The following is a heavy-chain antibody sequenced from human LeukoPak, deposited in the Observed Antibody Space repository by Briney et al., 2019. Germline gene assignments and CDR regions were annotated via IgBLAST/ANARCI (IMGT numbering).Heavy chain of an antibody. V-gene: IGHV1-2*02. D-gene: IGHD3-10*01. CDR3: ARDHELLWFGELSPIDY. Sequence: GASVKVSCKASGYTFTGYYMHWVRQAPGQGLEWMGWINPNSGGTNYAQKFQGRVTMTRDTSISTAYMELSRLRSDDTAVYYCARDHELLWFGELSPIDYWGQGTLVTVSS. CDR2: INPNSGGT. CDR1: GYTFTGYY. J-gene: IGHJ4*02.